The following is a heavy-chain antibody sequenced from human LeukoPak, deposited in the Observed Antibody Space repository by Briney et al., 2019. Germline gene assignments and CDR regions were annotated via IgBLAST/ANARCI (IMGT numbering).Heavy chain of an antibody. CDR1: GGSISSSSYY. CDR3: ARGETPGSFFDY. D-gene: IGHD3-10*01. CDR2: IYYRGST. J-gene: IGHJ4*02. Sequence: SETLSLTCTVSGGSISSSSYYWGWIRQPPGKGLEWIGSIYYRGSTSYNPSLKSRVTISVDTSKNQFSLKLTSVTAADTAVYYCARGETPGSFFDYWGQGTLVTVSS. V-gene: IGHV4-39*07.